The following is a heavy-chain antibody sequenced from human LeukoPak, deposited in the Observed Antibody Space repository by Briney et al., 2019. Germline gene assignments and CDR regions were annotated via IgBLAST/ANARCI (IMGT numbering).Heavy chain of an antibody. Sequence: NPSETLSLTCTVSGGSISGGGYYWSWIRQHPGKGLEWIGYIYYSGSTYYNPSLKSRVTISVDTSKNQFSLKLSSVTAADTAVYYCARDPGGYEIGNFDYWGQGTLVTVSS. J-gene: IGHJ4*02. CDR3: ARDPGGYEIGNFDY. CDR1: GGSISGGGYY. V-gene: IGHV4-31*03. CDR2: IYYSGST. D-gene: IGHD5-12*01.